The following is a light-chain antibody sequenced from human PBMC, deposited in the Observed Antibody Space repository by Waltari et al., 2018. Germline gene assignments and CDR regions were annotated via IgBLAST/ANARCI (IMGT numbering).Light chain of an antibody. CDR1: QDIRND. CDR3: LQDSSYPCT. V-gene: IGKV1-6*02. CDR2: VAI. J-gene: IGKJ1*01. Sequence: AIQMTQSPSSLSASVGDTVTITCRASQDIRNDLGGYQQKPGKAPKPLIYVAINLHRWVPSRFSCSESRTNFTLSISSLQPEDFSTYYCLQDSSYPCTFGQGTRVEIK.